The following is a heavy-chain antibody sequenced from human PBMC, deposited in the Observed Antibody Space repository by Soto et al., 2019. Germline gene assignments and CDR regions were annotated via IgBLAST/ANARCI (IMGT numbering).Heavy chain of an antibody. CDR1: GFIFKDYA. V-gene: IGHV3-23*05. D-gene: IGHD2-2*01. CDR2: INGSGNST. J-gene: IGHJ4*02. CDR3: ARYYLVVPHRVIDY. Sequence: GGSLRLSCVASGFIFKDYAMSWVRQAPEKGLEWVSAINGSGNSTYYSDSVKGRFTISRDNSKNTLYLQMNSLRAEDTAVYYCARYYLVVPHRVIDYCGQGNLVTVSS.